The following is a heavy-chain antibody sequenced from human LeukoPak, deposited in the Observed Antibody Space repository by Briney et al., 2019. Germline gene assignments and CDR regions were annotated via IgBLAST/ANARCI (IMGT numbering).Heavy chain of an antibody. D-gene: IGHD1-7*01. Sequence: GGSLRLSCAASGFTFSTYWMHWVRQAPGKGLVWVSYITGDGKGISYADSVKGRFTISRDNAKNSLYLQMNSLRAEDTAVYYCARVITGTTGLYYYYYMDVWGKGTTVTVSS. J-gene: IGHJ6*03. CDR3: ARVITGTTGLYYYYYMDV. CDR1: GFTFSTYW. V-gene: IGHV3-74*01. CDR2: ITGDGKGI.